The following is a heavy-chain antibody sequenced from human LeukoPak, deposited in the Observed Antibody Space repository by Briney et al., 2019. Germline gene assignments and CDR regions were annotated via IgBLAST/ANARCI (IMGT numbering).Heavy chain of an antibody. J-gene: IGHJ4*02. D-gene: IGHD1-26*01. CDR1: GFTFSGYA. CDR3: TKLRGASWDLLAFDY. V-gene: IGHV3-23*01. CDR2: ISGGGDGT. Sequence: PGGSLRLSCVASGFTFSGYAMSWVRQTPGKGLEWVSAISGGGDGTYYADSVKGRFTISRDNSKNTLYLQMNSLRAEDTAIYYCTKLRGASWDLLAFDYWGQGALVTVSS.